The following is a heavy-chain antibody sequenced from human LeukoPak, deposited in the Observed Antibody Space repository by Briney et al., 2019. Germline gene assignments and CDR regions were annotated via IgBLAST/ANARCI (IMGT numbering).Heavy chain of an antibody. CDR1: GFTFNHYG. CDR2: IWSDGTNK. Sequence: GGSLILSCAATGFTFNHYGMHWVRQAPGKGLEWVAVIWSDGTNKYYAGSVKGRFTISRADSRNTVYLQMNTLRPEDTGMYYCARDAQRGFDYSNSLRYWGQGTPVTVST. J-gene: IGHJ4*02. V-gene: IGHV3-33*01. CDR3: ARDAQRGFDYSNSLRY. D-gene: IGHD4-11*01.